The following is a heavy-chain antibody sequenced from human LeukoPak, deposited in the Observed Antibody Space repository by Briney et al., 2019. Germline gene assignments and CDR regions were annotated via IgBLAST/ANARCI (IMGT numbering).Heavy chain of an antibody. CDR1: GGSISSSTFY. CDR2: LYYSGST. V-gene: IGHV4-39*01. CDR3: ARHGSGSGSYNFY. D-gene: IGHD3-10*01. J-gene: IGHJ4*02. Sequence: PSETLSLTCTVSGGSISSSTFYWGWIRQPPGKGLEWIGSLYYSGSTYYNPSLKSRVTISVDTSKNQFSLKLTSVTAADTAVFYCARHGSGSGSYNFYWGQGTLVTVSS.